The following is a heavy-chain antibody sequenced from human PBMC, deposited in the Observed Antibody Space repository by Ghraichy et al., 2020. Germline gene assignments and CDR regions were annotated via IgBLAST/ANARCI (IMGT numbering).Heavy chain of an antibody. CDR3: ARPRGKLFDYGMDV. J-gene: IGHJ6*02. CDR2: INHSGST. CDR1: GGSFSGYY. V-gene: IGHV4-34*01. D-gene: IGHD4-23*01. Sequence: SETLSLTCAVYGGSFSGYYWSWIRQPPGKGLEWIGEINHSGSTNYNPSLKNRVTISVDTSKNQFSLKLSSVTAADTAVYYCARPRGKLFDYGMDVWGQGTTVTVSS.